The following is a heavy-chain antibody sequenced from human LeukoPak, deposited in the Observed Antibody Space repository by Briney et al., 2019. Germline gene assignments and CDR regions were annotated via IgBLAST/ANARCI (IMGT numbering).Heavy chain of an antibody. Sequence: PSETLSLTCTVSGGSISSYYWSWIRQPAGKGLEWIGRIYTSGSTNSVDTSKNQFSLKLSSVTAADTAVYYCASQGYCGMIFDYWGQGTLVTVSS. D-gene: IGHD4-23*01. CDR2: IYTSGST. CDR1: GGSISSYY. V-gene: IGHV4-4*07. J-gene: IGHJ4*02. CDR3: ASQGYCGMIFDY.